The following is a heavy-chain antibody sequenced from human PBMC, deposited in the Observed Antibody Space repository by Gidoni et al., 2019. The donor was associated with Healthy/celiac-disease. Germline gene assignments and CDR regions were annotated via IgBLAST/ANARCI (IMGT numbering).Heavy chain of an antibody. CDR2: INAGNGNT. V-gene: IGHV1-3*01. CDR1: GSTFTSYA. Sequence: QVQLVQSGAEVQKPGASVKVSCKASGSTFTSYAMHWVRQAPGPRLEWMGWINAGNGNTKYSQKFQGRVTITRDTSASTAYMELSSLRSEDTAVYYCARGTIHYYDSSGYIWFDPWGQGTLVTVSS. D-gene: IGHD3-22*01. J-gene: IGHJ5*02. CDR3: ARGTIHYYDSSGYIWFDP.